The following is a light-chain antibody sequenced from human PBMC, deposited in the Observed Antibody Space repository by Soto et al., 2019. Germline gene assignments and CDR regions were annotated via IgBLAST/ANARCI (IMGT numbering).Light chain of an antibody. V-gene: IGKV3-20*01. J-gene: IGKJ5*01. Sequence: EIVLTQSTGTLSLSPGERATLSCRASQSVSSNYLAWYQQKPGQAPRLLIYGTSTRASGIPDRFSGGGSGTDFTLTINRLQPEDFAVYYCQQYGNFPITFGQGTRLQIK. CDR3: QQYGNFPIT. CDR1: QSVSSNY. CDR2: GTS.